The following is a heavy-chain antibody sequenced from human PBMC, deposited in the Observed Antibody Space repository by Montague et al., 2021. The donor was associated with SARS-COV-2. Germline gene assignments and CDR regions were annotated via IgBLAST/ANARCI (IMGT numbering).Heavy chain of an antibody. J-gene: IGHJ4*02. CDR2: ICSSGNA. D-gene: IGHD6-13*01. Sequence: SETLSLTCTVSVASISCEYRQWLRQSAAKGLEWYARICSSGNANYSPSLKSRVTMSVDTSQNQFSLKLNSLTAADTAVYYCARGDHPQSGSWYFFDTWGQGALVTVSS. CDR3: ARGDHPQSGSWYFFDT. CDR1: VASISCEY. V-gene: IGHV4-4*07.